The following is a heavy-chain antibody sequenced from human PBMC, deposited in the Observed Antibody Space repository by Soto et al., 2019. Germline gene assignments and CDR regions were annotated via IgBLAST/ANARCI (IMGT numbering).Heavy chain of an antibody. CDR2: IIPSFGTA. D-gene: IGHD1-20*01. J-gene: IGHJ6*02. CDR1: GGTFSSYA. V-gene: IGHV1-69*01. Sequence: QVQLVQSGAEVKKPGSSVKVSCKASGGTFSSYAISWVRQAPGQGLEWMGGIIPSFGTANYAHKFQGRVTITADECTSTASMELSSLRSEDTAVYYCAGGITGTSGYYGMDVWGHGTTVTFSS. CDR3: AGGITGTSGYYGMDV.